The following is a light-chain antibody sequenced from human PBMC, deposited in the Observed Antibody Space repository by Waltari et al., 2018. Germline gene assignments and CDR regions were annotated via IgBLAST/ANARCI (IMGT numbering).Light chain of an antibody. J-gene: IGLJ3*02. Sequence: QLVLTQSPSASASLGASVKLTCTLSSGHSTNVVAWLQQQPEKGPRFLMKVNSDGSHTTGDVIPHRFSGSSSGAERYLTISSRQSEDEADYYCQTGGHGTWVFGGGTKLTVL. CDR2: VNSDGSH. CDR1: SGHSTNV. V-gene: IGLV4-69*01. CDR3: QTGGHGTWV.